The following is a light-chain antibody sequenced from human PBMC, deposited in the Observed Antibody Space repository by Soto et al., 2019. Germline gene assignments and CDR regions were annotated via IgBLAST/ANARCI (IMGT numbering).Light chain of an antibody. J-gene: IGKJ4*01. CDR1: QSVSSS. V-gene: IGKV3-15*01. Sequence: EILITQSPATLSVSPGERATLSCRASQSVSSSLAWYQQKPGQAPRLLIYGASTRATGVPARFSGSGSGTEFALTISSLQSEDFAVYYCQQCYNWPLTFGGGTKVEIK. CDR3: QQCYNWPLT. CDR2: GAS.